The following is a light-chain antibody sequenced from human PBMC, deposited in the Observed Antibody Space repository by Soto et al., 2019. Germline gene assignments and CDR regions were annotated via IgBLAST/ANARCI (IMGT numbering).Light chain of an antibody. V-gene: IGKV3-20*01. CDR3: QQYGSSPPLT. CDR2: GAS. J-gene: IGKJ4*01. Sequence: EFVLTQSPGTLSLSPGERATLSCRASQSVSSSYLAWYQQKPGQAPRILIYGASTRAPGIPDRFSGSGSGTDFSLTISRLEPEDFALYYCQQYGSSPPLTFGGGTKVEIK. CDR1: QSVSSSY.